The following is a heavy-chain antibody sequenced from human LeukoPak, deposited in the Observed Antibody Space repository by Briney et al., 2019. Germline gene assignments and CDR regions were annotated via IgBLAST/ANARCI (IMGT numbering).Heavy chain of an antibody. J-gene: IGHJ4*02. CDR1: GFTFSTYG. V-gene: IGHV3-30*02. CDR3: AKGGHYLFDY. Sequence: GGSLRLSCAASGFTFSTYGLHWVRQAPGKGLEWVAVIWYDGSNKYYADSVKGRFAISRDNFKNTTYLQMNYLRPEDTAVYFCAKGGHYLFDYWGQGALVTVSS. D-gene: IGHD3-10*01. CDR2: IWYDGSNK.